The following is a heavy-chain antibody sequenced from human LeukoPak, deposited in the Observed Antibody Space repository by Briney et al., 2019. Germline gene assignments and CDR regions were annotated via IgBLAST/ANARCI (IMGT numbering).Heavy chain of an antibody. D-gene: IGHD6-19*01. V-gene: IGHV4-31*03. CDR2: IYYTGTT. J-gene: IGHJ5*02. Sequence: SETLSLTCTVSGGSISSGDYYWSWIRRHPVKGLEWLGNIYYTGTTYYNPSLRSRLTISRDTSKNQFFLKLTSVTAADTAVYYCAKGLDPWGQGTLVTVSS. CDR3: AKGLDP. CDR1: GGSISSGDYY.